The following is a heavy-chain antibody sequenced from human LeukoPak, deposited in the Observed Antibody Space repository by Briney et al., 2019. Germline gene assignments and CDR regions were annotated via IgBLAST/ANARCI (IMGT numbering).Heavy chain of an antibody. D-gene: IGHD3-10*01. CDR3: ARVGFGELSPFDY. CDR1: GGSISSGGYY. CDR2: INHSGST. V-gene: IGHV4-30-2*01. Sequence: SQTLSLTCTVSGGSISSGGYYWSWIRQPPGKGLEWIGEINHSGSTNYNPSLKSRVTISVDTSKNQFSLKLSSVTAADTAVYYCARVGFGELSPFDYWGQGTLVTVSS. J-gene: IGHJ4*02.